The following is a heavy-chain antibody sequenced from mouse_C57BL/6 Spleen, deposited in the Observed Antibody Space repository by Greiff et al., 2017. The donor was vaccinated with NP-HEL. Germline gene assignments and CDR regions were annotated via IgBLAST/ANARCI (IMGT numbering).Heavy chain of an antibody. J-gene: IGHJ2*01. CDR2: TNPTNGRT. CDR1: GYTFTSYW. CDR3: ARIKKIVATYFDY. Sequence: QVQLQQPGADLVKAGASVKMSCKASGYTFTSYWMHWVKQRLGQGLEWFAETNPTNGRTYYNEKFKSKATLTVDKSASTAYMLLIGPTFEASAVYYCARIKKIVATYFDYWGQGTTLTGSS. D-gene: IGHD1-1*01. V-gene: IGHV1S81*02.